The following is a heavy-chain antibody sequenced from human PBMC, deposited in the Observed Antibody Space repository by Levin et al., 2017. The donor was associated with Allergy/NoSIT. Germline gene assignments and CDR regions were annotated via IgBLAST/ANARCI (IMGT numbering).Heavy chain of an antibody. Sequence: GGSLRLSCAASGFTFSSYAMSWVRQAPGKGLEWVSGISGSGNRANYADSVKGRFTISRDNSKNTVYLQMNSLRAEDTAVYYCAKDRPVVPVDFWGQGTLVTVSS. V-gene: IGHV3-23*01. D-gene: IGHD3-10*01. CDR3: AKDRPVVPVDF. J-gene: IGHJ1*01. CDR2: ISGSGNRA. CDR1: GFTFSSYA.